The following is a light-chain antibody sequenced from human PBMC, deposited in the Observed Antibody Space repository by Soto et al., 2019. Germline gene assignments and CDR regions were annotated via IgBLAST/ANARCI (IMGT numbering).Light chain of an antibody. V-gene: IGKV1-5*01. CDR3: QQYECFSPT. CDR2: DAS. CDR1: QNISVW. Sequence: DIQMTQSPSTLSASVGDGVTITCRASQNISVWLAWYQQRPGKAPKFLMYDASSLETGVPSRFSGSGSGTEFTLTLRRLQPDVSATYHCQQYECFSPTFGQGTRLEIK. J-gene: IGKJ2*01.